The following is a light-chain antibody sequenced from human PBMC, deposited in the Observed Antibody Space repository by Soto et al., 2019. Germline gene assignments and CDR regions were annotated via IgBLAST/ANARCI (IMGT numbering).Light chain of an antibody. CDR2: GAS. J-gene: IGKJ1*01. Sequence: IGLTKFPGTLSLSPGERATLSCRAIQSVSSSYLAWYQQKPGQAPRLLIYGASSRATGIPDRFSGSGSGTDFTLTISRLEPEDFAVYYCQQYGSSPWTFGQGTKVDFK. V-gene: IGKV3-20*01. CDR3: QQYGSSPWT. CDR1: QSVSSSY.